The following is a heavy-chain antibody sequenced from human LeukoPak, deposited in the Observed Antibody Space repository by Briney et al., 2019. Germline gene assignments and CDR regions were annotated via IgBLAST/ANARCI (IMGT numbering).Heavy chain of an antibody. Sequence: KSSETLSLTCAVYGGSFSGYYWSWIRQPPGKGLEWIGEINHSGSTNYNPSLKSRVTISVDTSKNQFSLKLSSVTAADTAVYYCARGAVAGTIVYYYYYYMDVWGKGTTVTVS. J-gene: IGHJ6*03. D-gene: IGHD6-19*01. CDR2: INHSGST. V-gene: IGHV4-34*01. CDR1: GGSFSGYY. CDR3: ARGAVAGTIVYYYYYYMDV.